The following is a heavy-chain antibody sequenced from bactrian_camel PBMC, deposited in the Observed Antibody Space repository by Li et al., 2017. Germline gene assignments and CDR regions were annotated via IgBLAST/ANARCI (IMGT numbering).Heavy chain of an antibody. CDR1: GDHRM. D-gene: IGHD3*01. CDR2: LGDDGST. V-gene: IGHV3-1*01. J-gene: IGHJ4*01. Sequence: DVQLVESGGGSAQTGGSLRLSCVVSGDHRMVAWFRQAPGTTREGVAGLGDDGSTSYAEFAEGRFTISRDNAMNTLYLQLNSLKTEDTAMYYCAMGGGNGSPEYRRRGLGTQVTVS.